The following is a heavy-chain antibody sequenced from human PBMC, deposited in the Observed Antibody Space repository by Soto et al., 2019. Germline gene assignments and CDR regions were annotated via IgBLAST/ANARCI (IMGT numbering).Heavy chain of an antibody. CDR1: GFTFSSFA. J-gene: IGHJ4*02. CDR2: ISYDGSNK. Sequence: QVQLVESGGGVVQPGRSLRLSCAASGFTFSSFAIHWVRQAPGKGLEWMAVISYDGSNKYYADSVEGRFTISRDNSKNALFLQMNSLRPEDTAVYYWAGAYPQVGSNYCDYWGQGTLVTVSS. CDR3: AGAYPQVGSNYCDY. D-gene: IGHD1-26*01. V-gene: IGHV3-30*04.